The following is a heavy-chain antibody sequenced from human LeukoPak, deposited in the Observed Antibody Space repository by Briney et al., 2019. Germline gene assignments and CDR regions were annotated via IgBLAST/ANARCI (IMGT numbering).Heavy chain of an antibody. Sequence: PGGSLRLSCAGSGFTFSSYALSWVRQAPGKGLEWVSAISGGGDTYYGDSVKGRFTISRDNSKNTLYLQVNSLRAEDTAVYYCTKDPGHSRSLDHWGQGTLVTVSS. CDR1: GFTFSSYA. CDR3: TKDPGHSRSLDH. J-gene: IGHJ5*02. CDR2: ISGGGDT. D-gene: IGHD6-13*01. V-gene: IGHV3-23*01.